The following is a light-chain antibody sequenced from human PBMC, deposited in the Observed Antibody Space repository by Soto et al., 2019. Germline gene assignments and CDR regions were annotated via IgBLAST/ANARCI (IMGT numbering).Light chain of an antibody. J-gene: IGKJ1*01. CDR3: QHYSGYPWT. Sequence: DIQMTQSPSTLSASVGDRVTITCRASQTISTWLAWYQQKPGKAPKLLIYQASSLEGGVPSRFSGSGSETEFTLTISSLQPDDFATYYCQHYSGYPWTFGQGTKVEIK. CDR2: QAS. CDR1: QTISTW. V-gene: IGKV1-5*03.